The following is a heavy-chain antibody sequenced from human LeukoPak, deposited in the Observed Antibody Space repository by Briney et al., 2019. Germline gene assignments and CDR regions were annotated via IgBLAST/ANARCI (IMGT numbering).Heavy chain of an antibody. J-gene: IGHJ4*02. V-gene: IGHV3-20*04. D-gene: IGHD6-13*01. Sequence: PGGSLRLSCAASGSSFDDYGVTWVRQAPGRGLEWVSGIYWNGGSTGYADSVKGRFTISRDNAKNSLYLQMNSLRAEDTALYYCARVVIAAAGTGFDYWGQGTLVTVSS. CDR2: IYWNGGST. CDR3: ARVVIAAAGTGFDY. CDR1: GSSFDDYG.